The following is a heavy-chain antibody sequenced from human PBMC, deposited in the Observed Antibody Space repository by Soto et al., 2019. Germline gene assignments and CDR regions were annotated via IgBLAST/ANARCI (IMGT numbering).Heavy chain of an antibody. CDR2: IYYSGST. Sequence: PSETLSLTCTVSGGSTSSGGYYWSWIRQHPGKGLEWIGYIYYSGSTYYNPSLKSRVTISVDTSKNQFSLKLSSVTAADTAVYYCARSRGGNSWLDYWGQGTLVTVSS. CDR1: GGSTSSGGYY. V-gene: IGHV4-31*03. D-gene: IGHD2-21*02. CDR3: ARSRGGNSWLDY. J-gene: IGHJ4*02.